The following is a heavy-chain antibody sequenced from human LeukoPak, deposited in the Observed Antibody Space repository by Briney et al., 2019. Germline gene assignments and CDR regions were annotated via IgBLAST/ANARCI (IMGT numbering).Heavy chain of an antibody. D-gene: IGHD2-2*01. V-gene: IGHV3-30-3*01. CDR2: ISYDGSNK. CDR3: ARGPWGTMGDY. J-gene: IGHJ4*02. Sequence: GGSLRLSCAASGFTFSSYAMHWVRQAPGKGLEWVAVISYDGSNKYYADSVKGRFTISRDNSKNTLYPQMNSLRAEDTAVYYCARGPWGTMGDYWGQGTLVTVSS. CDR1: GFTFSSYA.